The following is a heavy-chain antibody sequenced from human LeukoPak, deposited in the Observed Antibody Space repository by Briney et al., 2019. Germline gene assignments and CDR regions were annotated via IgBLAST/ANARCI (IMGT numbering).Heavy chain of an antibody. V-gene: IGHV3-11*01. J-gene: IGHJ6*02. Sequence: GRTLRLSSAPSGFTPSDYYMRWIRDAPQKGLEWVSYITRSGRTRHSADSVKGRFTISRDNAKTSLYLQMNSLRAEDTAVYYCARGGELDYYYYYGMDVWGQGTTVTVSS. CDR1: GFTPSDYY. CDR3: ARGGELDYYYYYGMDV. D-gene: IGHD3-3*02. CDR2: ITRSGRTR.